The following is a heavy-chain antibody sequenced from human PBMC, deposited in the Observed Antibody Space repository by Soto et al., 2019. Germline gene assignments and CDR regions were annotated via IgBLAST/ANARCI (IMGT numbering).Heavy chain of an antibody. J-gene: IGHJ5*02. CDR2: IYYSGST. CDR1: GSSISRSSYY. V-gene: IGHV4-39*01. CDR3: ARPILGVNWFDP. Sequence: SETLSLTCTGPGSSISRSSYYWGLIRQPPGKGLEWIGSIYYSGSTYYNPSLKSRVTISVDTSKNQFSLKLSSVTAADTAVHYCARPILGVNWFDPWGQGTLVTVSS. D-gene: IGHD2-8*02.